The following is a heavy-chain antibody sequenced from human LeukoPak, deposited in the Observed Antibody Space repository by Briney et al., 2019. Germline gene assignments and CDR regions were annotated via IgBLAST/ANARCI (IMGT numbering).Heavy chain of an antibody. Sequence: SETLSLTCAVYGGSFSGYYWSWIRQPPGKGLEWIGEINHSGSTNYNPSLKSRVTISVDTSKNQFSLKLSSVTAADTAVYYCARIVGVTYYYDSSGYSNWFDPWGQGTLVTVSS. CDR2: INHSGST. CDR3: ARIVGVTYYYDSSGYSNWFDP. CDR1: GGSFSGYY. D-gene: IGHD3-22*01. V-gene: IGHV4-34*01. J-gene: IGHJ5*02.